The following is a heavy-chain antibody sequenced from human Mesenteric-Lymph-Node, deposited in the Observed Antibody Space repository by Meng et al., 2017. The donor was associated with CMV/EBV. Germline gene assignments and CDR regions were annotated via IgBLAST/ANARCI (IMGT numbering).Heavy chain of an antibody. CDR1: GFSFSRHW. D-gene: IGHD5-18*01. CDR3: AREIQLGLGN. V-gene: IGHV3-7*03. CDR2: IKQDGSEK. Sequence: GGSLRLSCAASGFSFSRHWMTWVRQAPGKGLEWVANIKQDGSEKYYVEAVKGRFIISRDNAKNPLYLQMNSLSAEDTAVYYCAREIQLGLGNWGQGTMVTVSS. J-gene: IGHJ4*02.